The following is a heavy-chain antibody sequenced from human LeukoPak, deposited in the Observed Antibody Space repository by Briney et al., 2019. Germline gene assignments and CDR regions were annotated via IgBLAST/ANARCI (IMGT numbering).Heavy chain of an antibody. CDR2: IYHSGST. CDR1: GGSISSGGYY. J-gene: IGHJ4*02. V-gene: IGHV4-30-2*01. CDR3: ASNRHTGDRIRLDY. Sequence: PSQTLSLTCTVSGGSISSGGYYWSWIRQPPGKSLEWIGYIYHSGSTYYNPSLKSRVTISVDRSKNQFSLKLSSVTAADTAVYYCASNRHTGDRIRLDYWGQGTLVTVSS. D-gene: IGHD7-27*01.